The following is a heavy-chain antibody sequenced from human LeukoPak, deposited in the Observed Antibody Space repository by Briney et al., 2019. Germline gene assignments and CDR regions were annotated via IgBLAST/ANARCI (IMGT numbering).Heavy chain of an antibody. V-gene: IGHV1-18*01. CDR3: ARSQAVVSSALYYYYMFA. Sequence: GASVKVSCKASGYTFLSHGFSWVRQAPGQGLEWMGWTSANNRNTNYAQRLQGRVTMTTDTSTNTAYMELMTLRSDDTAVYYCARSQAVVSSALYYYYMFARGKGTTIIVSS. CDR1: GYTFLSHG. D-gene: IGHD2-2*01. J-gene: IGHJ6*03. CDR2: TSANNRNT.